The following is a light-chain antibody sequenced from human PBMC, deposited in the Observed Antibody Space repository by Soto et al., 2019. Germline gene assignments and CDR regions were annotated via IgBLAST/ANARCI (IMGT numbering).Light chain of an antibody. CDR2: GAS. Sequence: EIVMTQPPATLSVSPGEGGTLSCRASQSVSTNLAWYQQKPGQVPRLLIYGASTRATGIPARFSGSGSGTEFALTISSLQSEDFAVYYCQQYNNWPLTFGGGTRVEIK. CDR3: QQYNNWPLT. V-gene: IGKV3-15*01. CDR1: QSVSTN. J-gene: IGKJ4*01.